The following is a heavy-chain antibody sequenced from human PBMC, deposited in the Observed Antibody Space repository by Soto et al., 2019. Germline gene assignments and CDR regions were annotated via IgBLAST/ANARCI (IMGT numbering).Heavy chain of an antibody. CDR1: GFTFSDYY. CDR2: ISSTGSAI. D-gene: IGHD3-3*01. CDR3: ARGSRQRFLEWLLFDY. V-gene: IGHV3-11*01. Sequence: QVQLVESGGGLVKPGGSLRLSCAASGFTFSDYYMSWIRQAPGKGLEWISYISSTGSAIYYADSVKGRFTSSRDNAKNSLYLQMNSLRAEDTAVYYSARGSRQRFLEWLLFDYWGQGTLVTVSS. J-gene: IGHJ4*02.